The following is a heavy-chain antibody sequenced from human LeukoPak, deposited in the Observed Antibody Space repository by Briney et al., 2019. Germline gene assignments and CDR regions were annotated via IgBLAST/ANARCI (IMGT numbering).Heavy chain of an antibody. CDR3: ARDRYYYDRSGDAFDI. CDR2: MYTTGDT. V-gene: IGHV4-4*07. D-gene: IGHD3-22*01. CDR1: GGSISSYY. Sequence: SETLSLTCTVSGGSISSYYWSWIRQPAAKGLEWIGRMYTTGDTNYNPSFKSRVTMSVDTSKNQFSLKLNSVTAADTAVYYCARDRYYYDRSGDAFDIWGPGTMVNVSS. J-gene: IGHJ3*02.